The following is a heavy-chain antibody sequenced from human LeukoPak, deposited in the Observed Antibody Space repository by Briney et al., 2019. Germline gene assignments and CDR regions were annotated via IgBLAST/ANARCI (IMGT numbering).Heavy chain of an antibody. V-gene: IGHV1-69*05. D-gene: IGHD5-24*01. CDR3: ARASQGRWLQSFGAFDI. CDR1: GGTFSSYA. J-gene: IGHJ3*02. Sequence: SVQVSCKASGGTFSSYAISWVRQAPGQGLEWMGGIIPIFGTANYAQKFQGRVTITTDESTSTAYMELSSLRSEDTAVYYCARASQGRWLQSFGAFDIWGQGTMVTVSS. CDR2: IIPIFGTA.